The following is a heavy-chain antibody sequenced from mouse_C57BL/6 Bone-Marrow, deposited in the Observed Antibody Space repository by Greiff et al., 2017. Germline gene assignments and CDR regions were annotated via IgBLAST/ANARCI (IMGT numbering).Heavy chain of an antibody. J-gene: IGHJ3*01. V-gene: IGHV1-55*01. Sequence: VKLQQPGAELVKPGASVKMSCKASGYTFTSYWITWVTQRPGPGLEWFGDIYPGSGSTNYNEKFKSKATLTVDTSSSTAYMQLSSLTSEDSAVCYCARSPLNLDPWFAYWDKGALVTVSA. CDR1: GYTFTSYW. CDR3: ARSPLNLDPWFAY. CDR2: IYPGSGST.